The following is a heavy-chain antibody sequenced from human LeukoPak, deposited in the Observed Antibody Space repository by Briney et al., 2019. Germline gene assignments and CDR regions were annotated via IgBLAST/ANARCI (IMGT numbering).Heavy chain of an antibody. CDR2: ISYDGSSK. D-gene: IGHD2-15*01. J-gene: IGHJ4*02. V-gene: IGHV3-30*04. CDR3: ARDELRFCSGGSCYGPDY. Sequence: PGGSLRLSCAASGFIFSSYAMHWVRQAPGKGLEWVAFISYDGSSKSYTDSVKGRFTISRDNSENTLFLQMNSLRAEDTAIYYCARDELRFCSGGSCYGPDYWGQGILVTVSS. CDR1: GFIFSSYA.